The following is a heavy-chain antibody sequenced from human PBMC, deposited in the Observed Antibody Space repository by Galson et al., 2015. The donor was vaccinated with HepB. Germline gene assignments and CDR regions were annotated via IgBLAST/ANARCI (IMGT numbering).Heavy chain of an antibody. CDR3: ARWYGTGYDY. CDR1: GLTFSSSA. J-gene: IGHJ4*02. CDR2: ISGSGGST. V-gene: IGHV3-64*01. Sequence: SLRLSCAASGLTFSSSAMHWVRQAPGKGLECVSAISGSGGSTYYGNSVKGRFTISRDNSKNTLYLQMGSLRADDMAVYYCARWYGTGYDYWGQGTLVTVSS. D-gene: IGHD6-19*01.